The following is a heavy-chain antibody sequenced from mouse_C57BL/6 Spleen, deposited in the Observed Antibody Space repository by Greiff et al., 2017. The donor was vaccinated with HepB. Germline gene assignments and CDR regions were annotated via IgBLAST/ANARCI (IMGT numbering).Heavy chain of an antibody. CDR2: FHPYNDDT. V-gene: IGHV1-47*01. D-gene: IGHD1-1*01. CDR1: GYTFTTYP. Sequence: QVQLKESGAELVKPGASVKMSCKASGYTFTTYPIEWMKQNHGKSLEWIGNFHPYNDDTKYNEKFKGKATLTVEKSSSTVYLELSRLTSDDSAVYYCARNYYGSSSYWYFDVWGTGTTVTVSS. CDR3: ARNYYGSSSYWYFDV. J-gene: IGHJ1*03.